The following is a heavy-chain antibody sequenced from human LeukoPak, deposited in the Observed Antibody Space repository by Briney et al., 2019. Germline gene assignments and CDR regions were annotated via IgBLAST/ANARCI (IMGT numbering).Heavy chain of an antibody. D-gene: IGHD1-26*01. CDR2: IYYSGST. J-gene: IGHJ4*02. CDR3: ATWELLPGDY. V-gene: IGHV4-39*07. Sequence: SETLSLTCTVSGGSISSSSYYWGWIRQPPGKGLEWIGSIYYSGSTYYNPSLKSRVTISVDTSKNQFSLKLSSVTAADTAVYCCATWELLPGDYWGQGTLVTVSS. CDR1: GGSISSSSYY.